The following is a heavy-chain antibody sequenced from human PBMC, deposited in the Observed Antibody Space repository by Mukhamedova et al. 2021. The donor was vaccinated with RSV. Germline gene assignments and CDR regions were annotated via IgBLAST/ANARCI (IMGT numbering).Heavy chain of an antibody. CDR3: ASFYYGSGSYPVAFDM. Sequence: GNGLEWVANIKQDGSEKYYVDSVKGRFTISRDNAKNSLYLQMNSLRAEDTAVYHCASFYYGSGSYPVAFDMWGQGTMVTVSS. D-gene: IGHD3-10*01. J-gene: IGHJ3*02. CDR2: IKQDGSEK. V-gene: IGHV3-7*01.